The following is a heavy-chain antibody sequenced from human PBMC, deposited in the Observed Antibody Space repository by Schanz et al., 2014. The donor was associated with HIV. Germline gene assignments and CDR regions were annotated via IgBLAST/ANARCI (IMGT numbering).Heavy chain of an antibody. CDR1: GGTSSIYA. D-gene: IGHD2-21*02. CDR2: IIPIFDTT. J-gene: IGHJ4*02. CDR3: ARTYTGDWSTGAD. Sequence: QVQLVQSGAEVKKPGSSVKVACKASGGTSSIYAISWVRQAPGQGLEWMGGIIPIFDTTNYAQKFQGRVTITADKSTSTVYMDLSSLRSEDTAVYYCARTYTGDWSTGADWGQGTLVTVSS. V-gene: IGHV1-69*06.